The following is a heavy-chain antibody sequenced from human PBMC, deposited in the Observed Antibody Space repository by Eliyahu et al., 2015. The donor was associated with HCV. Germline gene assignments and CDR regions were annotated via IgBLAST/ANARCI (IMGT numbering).Heavy chain of an antibody. J-gene: IGHJ5*02. D-gene: IGHD4-11*01. V-gene: IGHV4-34*01. CDR3: VGPNSDLVP. CDR1: GVSLSGYY. Sequence: QVQLQQWGAGLLKPSETLSLTCSVHGVSLSGYYWXWVXXPPGKGLEWIGEINHLGSTNYNPSLKSRVTISLDTSKNQFSLKLNSVTAADTAVYYCVGPNSDLVPWGQGTLVTVSS. CDR2: INHLGST.